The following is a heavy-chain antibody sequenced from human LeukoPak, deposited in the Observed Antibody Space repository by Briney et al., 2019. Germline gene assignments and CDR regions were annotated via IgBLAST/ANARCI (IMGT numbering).Heavy chain of an antibody. D-gene: IGHD4-23*01. CDR1: GITFVDYA. V-gene: IGHV3-7*03. CDR2: INQNGGVK. Sequence: PGGSLRLSCTASGITFVDYAMSWFRQAPGKGLEWVATINQNGGVKYYVDSVKGRFTISRDNAKTSSFLQMNSLRIDDTAMYYCTRTVNSASDFWGQGTLVTVSS. CDR3: TRTVNSASDF. J-gene: IGHJ4*02.